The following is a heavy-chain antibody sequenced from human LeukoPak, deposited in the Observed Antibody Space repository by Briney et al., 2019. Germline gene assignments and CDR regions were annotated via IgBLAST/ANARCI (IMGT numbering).Heavy chain of an antibody. Sequence: GASVKLSCKASGYSFTSYYMHCVRQAPGQGLEWMGWINSNSGGTNYAKYFQGRVTMTRDKSNNTPYMELSRLRTEDTAVYYRAIGADEVLALLPTDFDYWGQGTLVTVSS. CDR1: GYSFTSYY. V-gene: IGHV1-2*02. CDR3: AIGADEVLALLPTDFDY. D-gene: IGHD4-17*01. CDR2: INSNSGGT. J-gene: IGHJ4*02.